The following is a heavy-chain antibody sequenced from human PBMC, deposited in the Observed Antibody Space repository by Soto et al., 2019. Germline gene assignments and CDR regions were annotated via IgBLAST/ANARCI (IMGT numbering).Heavy chain of an antibody. CDR1: GGSISSSNW. CDR2: IYHSGST. Sequence: LRRPLSLTCAVSGGSISSSNWWSWVRQPPGKGLEWIGEIYHSGSTNYNPSLKSRVTISVDKSKNQFSLKLSSVTAADTAVYYCAADVGGYIYGLARHWGPGTLVTVSS. CDR3: AADVGGYIYGLARH. V-gene: IGHV4-4*02. J-gene: IGHJ4*02. D-gene: IGHD4-17*01.